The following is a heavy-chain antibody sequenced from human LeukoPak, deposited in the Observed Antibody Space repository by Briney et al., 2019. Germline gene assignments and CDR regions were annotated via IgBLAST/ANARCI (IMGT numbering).Heavy chain of an antibody. CDR1: GFTFSSYS. CDR3: AGGYYDFWSGYSAGYFDY. V-gene: IGHV3-21*01. D-gene: IGHD3-3*01. J-gene: IGHJ4*02. Sequence: PGGSLRLSCAASGFTFSSYSMNWVRQAPGKGLEWVSSISSSSSYIYYADSVKGRFTISRDNAKNSLYLQMNSLRAEDTAVYYCAGGYYDFWSGYSAGYFDYWGQGTLVTVSS. CDR2: ISSSSSYI.